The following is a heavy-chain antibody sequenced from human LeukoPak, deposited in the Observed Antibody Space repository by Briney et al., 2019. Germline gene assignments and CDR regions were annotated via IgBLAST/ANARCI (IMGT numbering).Heavy chain of an antibody. CDR3: AATIKYWFDP. CDR2: IYYSGST. V-gene: IGHV4-59*01. Sequence: SETLSLTCTVSGGSISSYYWSWIRQPPGKGLEWIGYIYYSGSTNYNPSLKSRVTISVDTSKNRFSLKLSSVTAADTAVYYCAATIKYWFDPWGQGTLVTVSS. J-gene: IGHJ5*02. CDR1: GGSISSYY. D-gene: IGHD5-12*01.